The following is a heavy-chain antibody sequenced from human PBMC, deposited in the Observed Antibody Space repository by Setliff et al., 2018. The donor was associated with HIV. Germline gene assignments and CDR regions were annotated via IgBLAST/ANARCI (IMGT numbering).Heavy chain of an antibody. CDR2: INHGGDT. D-gene: IGHD3-10*01. J-gene: IGHJ4*02. V-gene: IGHV4-34*01. CDR3: ARLSGGMVPNY. CDR1: GQSISDYY. Sequence: SETLSLTCAVYGQSISDYYWSWIRQTPGKGLEWIGEINHGGDTNYNPSLKSRVTISVDPSKNQILLRLSSVTAADTAVYYCARLSGGMVPNYWGQGTLVTVSS.